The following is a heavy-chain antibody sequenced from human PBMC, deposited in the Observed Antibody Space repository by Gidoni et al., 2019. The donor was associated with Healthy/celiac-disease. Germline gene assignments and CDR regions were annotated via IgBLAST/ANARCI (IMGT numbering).Heavy chain of an antibody. CDR1: GFTFISYG. Sequence: QVQLVQSGGGVVQPGRSLRLSCSASGFTFISYGMHWVRQAPGKGLEWVAVIWYDGSNKYYADSVKGRFTISRDNSKNTLYLQMNSLRAEDTAVYYCARAGYYDSSGYYATDYWGQGTLVTVSS. CDR3: ARAGYYDSSGYYATDY. J-gene: IGHJ4*02. D-gene: IGHD3-22*01. CDR2: IWYDGSNK. V-gene: IGHV3-33*01.